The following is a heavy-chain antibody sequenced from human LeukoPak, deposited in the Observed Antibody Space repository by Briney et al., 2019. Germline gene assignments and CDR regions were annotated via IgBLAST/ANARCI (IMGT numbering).Heavy chain of an antibody. CDR1: GFTFSSYS. V-gene: IGHV3-9*01. CDR3: AKDIFTMVRGVVDY. D-gene: IGHD3-10*01. Sequence: GGSLRLSCAASGFTFSSYSMNWVRQAPGKGLEWVSGISWNSGSIGYADSVKGRFTISRDNAKNSLYLQMNSLRAEDTALYYCAKDIFTMVRGVVDYWGQGTLVTVSS. J-gene: IGHJ4*02. CDR2: ISWNSGSI.